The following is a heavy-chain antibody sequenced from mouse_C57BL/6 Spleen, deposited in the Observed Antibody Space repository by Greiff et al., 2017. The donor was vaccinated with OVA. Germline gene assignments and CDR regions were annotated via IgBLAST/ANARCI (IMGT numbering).Heavy chain of an antibody. Sequence: QVQLQQPGAELVKPGASVKLSCTASGYTFTSYCMHWVKQRPGQGLEWIGMIHPNSGSTHYNEKFKSKATLTVDKSSSTAYMQLSSLTSEDSAVYYCARSYGNGYYAMDYWGQGTSVTVSS. CDR3: ARSYGNGYYAMDY. D-gene: IGHD2-1*01. CDR1: GYTFTSYC. J-gene: IGHJ4*01. V-gene: IGHV1-64*01. CDR2: IHPNSGST.